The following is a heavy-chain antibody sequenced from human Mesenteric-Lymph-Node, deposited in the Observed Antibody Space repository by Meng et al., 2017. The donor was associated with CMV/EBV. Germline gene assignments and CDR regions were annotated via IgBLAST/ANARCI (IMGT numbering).Heavy chain of an antibody. Sequence: SVKVSCKTSDAISWVRQAPGQGLEWVGGIVPIVGTANYAQKFQGRVTITADESTSTVYMELSSLRSEDTAVYYCAREIGYSSSWFYFDYWGQGTLVTV. D-gene: IGHD6-13*01. CDR2: IVPIVGTA. J-gene: IGHJ4*02. V-gene: IGHV1-69*13. CDR3: AREIGYSSSWFYFDY. CDR1: DA.